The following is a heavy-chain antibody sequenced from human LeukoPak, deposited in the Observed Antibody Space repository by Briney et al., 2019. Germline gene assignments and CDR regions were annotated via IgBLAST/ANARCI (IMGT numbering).Heavy chain of an antibody. V-gene: IGHV1-69*01. CDR1: GGTFSSYA. J-gene: IGHJ4*02. CDR2: IIPIFGTA. CDR3: AREECSGGSCYLDY. D-gene: IGHD2-15*01. Sequence: SVKVSCKASGGTFSSYAISWVRQAPGQGLEWMGGIIPIFGTANYAQKFQGRVTITADESTSTAYMELSSLRSEDTAVYYCAREECSGGSCYLDYWGQGTLVTVSS.